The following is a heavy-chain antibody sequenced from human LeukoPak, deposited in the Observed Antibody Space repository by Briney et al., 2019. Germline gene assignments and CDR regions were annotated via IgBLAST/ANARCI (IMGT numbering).Heavy chain of an antibody. D-gene: IGHD6-13*01. Sequence: ASVKVSCKASGYTFTGYYMHWVRQAPGQGLEWMGWINPNSGGTNYAQKFQGRVTMTRDTSISTAYMELSRLRSEDTAVYYCAAAMDVAAASFDPWGQGTLVTVSS. V-gene: IGHV1-2*02. J-gene: IGHJ5*02. CDR3: AAAMDVAAASFDP. CDR2: INPNSGGT. CDR1: GYTFTGYY.